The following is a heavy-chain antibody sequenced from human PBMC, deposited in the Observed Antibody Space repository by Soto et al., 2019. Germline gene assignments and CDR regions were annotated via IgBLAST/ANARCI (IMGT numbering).Heavy chain of an antibody. CDR3: ARSRRYLSFDP. CDR2: IYYSGST. V-gene: IGHV4-39*01. D-gene: IGHD3-9*01. CDR1: GGSISSSSYY. J-gene: IGHJ5*02. Sequence: LSLTCTVSGGSISSSSYYWGWIRQPPGKGLEWIGSIYYSGSTYYNPSLKSRVTISVDTSKNQFSLKLSSVTAADTAVYYCARSRRYLSFDPWGQGTLVTVSS.